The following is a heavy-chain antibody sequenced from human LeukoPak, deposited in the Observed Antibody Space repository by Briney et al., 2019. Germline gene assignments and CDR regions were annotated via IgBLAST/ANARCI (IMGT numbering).Heavy chain of an antibody. D-gene: IGHD3-16*01. CDR2: MNREGCEK. Sequence: GGSLRLSCAASGFTFSDFCLIWVRQAPGKGLEWVANMNREGCEKNYVDSMKGRITISRDNAKNALYLQMNSLRVEDTAVYYCARDGGIIRFGGQDVWGQGTTVTVS. V-gene: IGHV3-7*01. CDR1: GFTFSDFC. J-gene: IGHJ6*02. CDR3: ARDGGIIRFGGQDV.